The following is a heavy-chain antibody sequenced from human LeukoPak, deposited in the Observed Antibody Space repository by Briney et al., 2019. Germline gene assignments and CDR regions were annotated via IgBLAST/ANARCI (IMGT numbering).Heavy chain of an antibody. D-gene: IGHD3-22*01. J-gene: IGHJ6*03. V-gene: IGHV4-4*07. CDR3: ARVQVLDYYDSSGAYYMDV. Sequence: PSETLSLTCTLSGGSISSYYWSWIRQPAGKGLEWIGRIYTSGSTNYNPSLKSRVTISVDTSKNQFSLKLSSVTAADTAVYYCARVQVLDYYDSSGAYYMDVWGKGTTVTVSS. CDR1: GGSISSYY. CDR2: IYTSGST.